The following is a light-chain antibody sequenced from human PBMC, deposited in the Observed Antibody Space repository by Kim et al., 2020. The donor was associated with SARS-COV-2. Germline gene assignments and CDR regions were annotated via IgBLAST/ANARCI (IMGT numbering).Light chain of an antibody. J-gene: IGKJ5*01. Sequence: SASTGDRVTITCRASQGISSYLAWYQQKPGKAPKLLIYAASTLQSGVPSRFIGSGSGTDFTLTISCLQSEDFATYYCQQYYSYPRFGQGTRLEIK. CDR2: AAS. V-gene: IGKV1-8*01. CDR3: QQYYSYPR. CDR1: QGISSY.